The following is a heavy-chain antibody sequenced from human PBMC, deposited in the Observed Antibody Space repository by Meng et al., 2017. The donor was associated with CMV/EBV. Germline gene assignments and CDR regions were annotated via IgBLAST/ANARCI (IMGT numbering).Heavy chain of an antibody. J-gene: IGHJ4*02. D-gene: IGHD6-6*01. CDR2: IKQDETEK. CDR1: GFTFSIYW. V-gene: IGHV3-7*01. Sequence: GGSLRLSCAASGFTFSIYWMSWVRQAPGKGLEWVANIKQDETEKNYVDSVKGRFTISRDNAKNSLYLQMNSLRAEDTAVYYCARGSSSGLRNFDYWGQGTLVTVSS. CDR3: ARGSSSGLRNFDY.